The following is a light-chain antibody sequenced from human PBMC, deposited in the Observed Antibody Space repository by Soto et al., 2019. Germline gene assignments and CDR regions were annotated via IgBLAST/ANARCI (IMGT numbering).Light chain of an antibody. CDR2: ISSDGSH. CDR3: QTWGTGIV. J-gene: IGLJ2*01. Sequence: QAVLTQSPSASASLGASVKLTCTLSSGHSSFAIAWHQQQPEKGPRYLMKISSDGSHTKGDGIPDRFSGSGSGAERYLTISSLQSEDEAEYYCQTWGTGIVFGGGTQLTVL. CDR1: SGHSSFA. V-gene: IGLV4-69*01.